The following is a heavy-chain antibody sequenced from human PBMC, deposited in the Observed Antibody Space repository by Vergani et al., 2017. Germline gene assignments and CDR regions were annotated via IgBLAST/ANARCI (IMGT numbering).Heavy chain of an antibody. CDR2: IYPGDSDT. V-gene: IGHV5-51*01. D-gene: IGHD5-24*01. CDR1: GYSFTSYW. J-gene: IGHJ2*01. CDR3: ARSGEMATTITWYFDL. Sequence: EVQLVQSGAEVKKPGESLRISCKGSGYSFTSYWIGWVRQMPGKGLEWMGIIYPGDSDTRYSPSFQGQVTISADKSISTAYLQWSSLKASDTAMYYCARSGEMATTITWYFDLWGRGTLVTVSS.